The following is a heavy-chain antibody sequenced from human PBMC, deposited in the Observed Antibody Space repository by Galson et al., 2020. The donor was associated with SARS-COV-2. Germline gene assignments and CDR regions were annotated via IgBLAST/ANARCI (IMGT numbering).Heavy chain of an antibody. J-gene: IGHJ6*02. CDR2: ISSTSFYI. V-gene: IGHV3-21*01. CDR1: GFTFSSYS. CDR3: ARDSRYGVAAVYYGMDV. D-gene: IGHD6-13*01. Sequence: GESLKIPCTASGFTFSSYSINWVRQAPGKGLEWVSSISSTSFYIYYADSVRGRFTISRDNAKNSLYLQMNSLRAEDTAVYYCARDSRYGVAAVYYGMDVWGQGTTVTVSS.